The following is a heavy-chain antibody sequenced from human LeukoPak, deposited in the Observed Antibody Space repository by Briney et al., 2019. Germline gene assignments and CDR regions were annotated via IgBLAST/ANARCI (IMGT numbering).Heavy chain of an antibody. CDR3: ARAGKDIVVVPEWFDP. D-gene: IGHD2-2*01. J-gene: IGHJ5*02. CDR2: IIPIFGIA. Sequence: ASVKVSCKASGGTFSSYAISWVRQAPGQGLEWMGRIIPIFGIANYAQKFQGRVTITADKSTSTAYMELSSLRSEDTAVYYCARAGKDIVVVPEWFDPWGQGTLVTVSS. V-gene: IGHV1-69*04. CDR1: GGTFSSYA.